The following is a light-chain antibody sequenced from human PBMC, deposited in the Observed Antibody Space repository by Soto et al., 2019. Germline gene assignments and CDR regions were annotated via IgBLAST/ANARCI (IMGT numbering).Light chain of an antibody. J-gene: IGLJ3*02. Sequence: QSVLTQPPSVSGAPGQSVTISCTGSSSNIGAGYDVHWYQQLPGTAPKLLIYGNTNRPSGVPDRFSGSKSGTSASLAISRLQAEDEADYFCQSYDSSLSGSVFGGGTKVTVL. CDR2: GNT. V-gene: IGLV1-40*01. CDR3: QSYDSSLSGSV. CDR1: SSNIGAGYD.